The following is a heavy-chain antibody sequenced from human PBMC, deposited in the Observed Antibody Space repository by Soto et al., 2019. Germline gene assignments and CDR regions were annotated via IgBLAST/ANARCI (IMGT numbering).Heavy chain of an antibody. D-gene: IGHD1-1*01. J-gene: IGHJ4*02. V-gene: IGHV1-18*01. CDR2: ISAHNGNT. CDR1: GYTFTSYG. Sequence: SVXVSCKASGYTFTSYGITWVRQAPGQGLEWMGWISAHNGNTDYAQKLQGRVIVTRDTSTSTAYMELRSLISDDTAVYYCARGRYGDYWGQGALVTVSS. CDR3: ARGRYGDY.